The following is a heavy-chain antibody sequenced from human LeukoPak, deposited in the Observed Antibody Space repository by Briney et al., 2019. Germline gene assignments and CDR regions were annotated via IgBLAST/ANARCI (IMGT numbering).Heavy chain of an antibody. CDR1: GFRFSDYY. J-gene: IGHJ5*02. V-gene: IGHV3-11*01. CDR3: AKVGPGDWGWFDP. D-gene: IGHD3-16*01. CDR2: ISSGGITI. Sequence: GGSLRLSCAASGFRFSDYYMTWIRQAPGKGLEWVSYISSGGITIYYADSVKGRFTISRDNSKNTLYLQMNSLRAEDTAVYYCAKVGPGDWGWFDPWGQGTLVTVSS.